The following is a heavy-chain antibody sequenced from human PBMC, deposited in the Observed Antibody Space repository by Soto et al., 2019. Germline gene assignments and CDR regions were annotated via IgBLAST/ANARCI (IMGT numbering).Heavy chain of an antibody. J-gene: IGHJ6*02. CDR1: GGSFSGYY. D-gene: IGHD3-10*01. V-gene: IGHV4-34*01. CDR3: ARSGSGSYYNRSYYYGMDV. Sequence: SETLSLTCAVYGGSFSGYYCSWIRQPPGKGLEWIGEINHSGSTNYNPSLKSRVTISVDTSKNQSSLKLSSVTAADTAVYYCARSGSGSYYNRSYYYGMDVWGQGTTVTVSS. CDR2: INHSGST.